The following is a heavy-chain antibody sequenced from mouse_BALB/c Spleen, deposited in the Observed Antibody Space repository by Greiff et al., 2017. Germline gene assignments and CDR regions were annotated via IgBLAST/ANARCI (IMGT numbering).Heavy chain of an antibody. CDR1: GFTFSSFG. V-gene: IGHV5-17*02. D-gene: IGHD2-4*01. J-gene: IGHJ3*01. Sequence: EVNLVESGGGLVKPGGSRKLSCAASGFTFSSFGMHWVRQAPEKGLEWVAYISSGSSTIYYADTVKGRFTISRDNPKNTLFLQMTSLRSEDTAMYYCARKDYDYAFAYWGQGTLVTVSA. CDR2: ISSGSSTI. CDR3: ARKDYDYAFAY.